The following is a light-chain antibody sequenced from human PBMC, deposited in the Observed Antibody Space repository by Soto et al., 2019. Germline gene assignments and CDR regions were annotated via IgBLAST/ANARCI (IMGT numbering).Light chain of an antibody. Sequence: QSALTQPASVSGSPGQSITMSCTGTSSDVGGYNYVSWYQQHPGKAPKLMIYAVSNRPSGVSNRFSGSKPGNTATLTISGLQAEDEADYYCCSYTVSGTYVFGTGTKVTVL. J-gene: IGLJ1*01. CDR1: SSDVGGYNY. CDR2: AVS. V-gene: IGLV2-14*01. CDR3: CSYTVSGTYV.